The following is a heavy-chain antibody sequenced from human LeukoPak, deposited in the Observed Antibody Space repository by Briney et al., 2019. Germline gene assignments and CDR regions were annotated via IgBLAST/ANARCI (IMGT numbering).Heavy chain of an antibody. CDR1: GGSFSSGDYY. Sequence: SQTLSLTCTVFGGSFSSGDYYWSWLRQPPGKGLEWIGYIYYSGSTLYNPSLKSRVTISLDTSKSQFSLKLSSVSAADTAVYYCARSEGYAFDPWGQGTLVTASS. J-gene: IGHJ5*02. D-gene: IGHD2-15*01. V-gene: IGHV4-30-4*01. CDR3: ARSEGYAFDP. CDR2: IYYSGST.